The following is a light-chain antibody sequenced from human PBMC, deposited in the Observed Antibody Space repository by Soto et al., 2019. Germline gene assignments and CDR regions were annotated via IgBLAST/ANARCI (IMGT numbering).Light chain of an antibody. CDR2: KAS. V-gene: IGKV1-5*03. CDR1: QSISSW. J-gene: IGKJ2*01. CDR3: QQYNSYSPYT. Sequence: DIQMTQSPSTLSASVGDRVTITCRASQSISSWLAWYQQKPGKAPKLLIYKASNLESGVPSRFSGSGSGTEFTITISSLQPDDFATYYCQQYNSYSPYTFGQGTKLEIK.